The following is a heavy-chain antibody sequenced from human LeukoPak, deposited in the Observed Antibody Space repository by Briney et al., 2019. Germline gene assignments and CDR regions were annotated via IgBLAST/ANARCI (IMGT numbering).Heavy chain of an antibody. V-gene: IGHV4-4*07. CDR3: ARSIDYYDSSGPDY. D-gene: IGHD3-22*01. J-gene: IGHJ4*02. Sequence: SETLSLTCTVSGGSISSYYWSWIRQPAGKGLEWIGRIYTSGSTNYNPSLESRVTMSVDTSKTQFSLKLSSVTAADTAVYYCARSIDYYDSSGPDYWGQGTLVTVSS. CDR2: IYTSGST. CDR1: GGSISSYY.